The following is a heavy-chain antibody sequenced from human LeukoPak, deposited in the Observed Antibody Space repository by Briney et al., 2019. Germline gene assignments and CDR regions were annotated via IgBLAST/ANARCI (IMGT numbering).Heavy chain of an antibody. J-gene: IGHJ4*02. D-gene: IGHD6-13*01. CDR2: INSDATST. Sequence: GGSLRLSCAASGFMLSSTWMHWVRQAPGKGLVWVSRINSDATSTSHADSVRGRFTISRDDAKNTMYLQMNSLRAEDTAMYYCVRGSPGYSSSWHAYWGQGTLVTVSS. CDR1: GFMLSSTW. CDR3: VRGSPGYSSSWHAY. V-gene: IGHV3-74*01.